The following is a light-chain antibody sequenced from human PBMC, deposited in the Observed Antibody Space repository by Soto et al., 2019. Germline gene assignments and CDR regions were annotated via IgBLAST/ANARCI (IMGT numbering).Light chain of an antibody. Sequence: EMVLAQSQGTLSLSRLGGDRLXRRTSQSVSSNYLAWYQQKPGQAPRLLIYGAFKRATGIPDRFSGSGSGTQFTLTISSLQSEDFGTYYCQQYNTWPGTFGQGTKVDI. CDR3: QQYNTWPGT. V-gene: IGKV3D-15*01. CDR2: GAF. CDR1: QSVSSN. J-gene: IGKJ1*01.